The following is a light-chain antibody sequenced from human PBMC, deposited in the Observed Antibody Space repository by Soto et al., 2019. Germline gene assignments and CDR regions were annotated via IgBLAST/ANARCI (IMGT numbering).Light chain of an antibody. Sequence: DIQMTQSPSTLSASVGDRGTITCRASQSISSWLAWYQQKPGKAPKLLIYDASSLESGVPSRFSGSGSGTEFTLTIRSLQPDDFATYYCQQYNSYSWTFGQGTKVEIK. V-gene: IGKV1-5*01. CDR1: QSISSW. CDR2: DAS. J-gene: IGKJ1*01. CDR3: QQYNSYSWT.